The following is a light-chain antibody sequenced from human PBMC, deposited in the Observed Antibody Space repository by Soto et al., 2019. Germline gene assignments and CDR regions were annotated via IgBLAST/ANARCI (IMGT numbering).Light chain of an antibody. CDR3: QQRSSWPIT. CDR2: GAS. Sequence: IAMTQAPATLSLAPGERVTLSCRASERGSANLARYHQKDGQAPRLLIYGASTRATGIPARFSGSGSGTDLTITISGLEIEDCAVYYCQQRSSWPITFGQGTRLENK. CDR1: ERGSAN. J-gene: IGKJ5*01. V-gene: IGKV3-15*01.